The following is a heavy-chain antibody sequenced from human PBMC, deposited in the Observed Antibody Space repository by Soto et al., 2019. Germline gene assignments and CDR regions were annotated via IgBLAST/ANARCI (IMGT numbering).Heavy chain of an antibody. J-gene: IGHJ4*02. Sequence: EVQLLESGGGLAQPGGSLRLSCAASGFTFSSYAMNWVRQAPGKGLEWVSVVSGSGGSTYYADSVQGRFTISRDNSKNTLYLQMNSLRAEDTAIYYCARRGPGTYFDYRGQGTLVTVSS. V-gene: IGHV3-23*01. D-gene: IGHD6-13*01. CDR2: VSGSGGST. CDR3: ARRGPGTYFDY. CDR1: GFTFSSYA.